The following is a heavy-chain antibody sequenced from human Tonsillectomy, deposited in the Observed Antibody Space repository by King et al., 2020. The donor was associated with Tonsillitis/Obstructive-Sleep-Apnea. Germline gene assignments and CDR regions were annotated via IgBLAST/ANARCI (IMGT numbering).Heavy chain of an antibody. J-gene: IGHJ4*02. CDR3: AREPLNSGSYLFDY. Sequence: VQLVQSGGGVVQPGRSLRLSCAASGFTFSSYGMHWVRQAPGKGLEWVAVIWYDGSNKYYADSVKGRFTISRDNSKNTLYLQMNSLRAEDTAVYYCAREPLNSGSYLFDYWGQGTLVTVSS. CDR1: GFTFSSYG. CDR2: IWYDGSNK. V-gene: IGHV3-33*01. D-gene: IGHD1-26*01.